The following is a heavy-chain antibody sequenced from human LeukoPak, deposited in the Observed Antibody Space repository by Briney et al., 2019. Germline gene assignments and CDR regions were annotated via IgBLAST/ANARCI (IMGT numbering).Heavy chain of an antibody. D-gene: IGHD6-13*01. J-gene: IGHJ6*03. CDR3: AREGQQLVLYYYYYMDV. V-gene: IGHV4-34*01. CDR2: INHSGNT. CDR1: GGSFSGYY. Sequence: SETLSLTCAVYGGSFSGYYWSWIRQPPGKGLEWIGEINHSGNTNYNPSLKSRVTISVDTSKNQFSLKLSSVTAADTAVYYCAREGQQLVLYYYYYMDVWGKGTTVTVSS.